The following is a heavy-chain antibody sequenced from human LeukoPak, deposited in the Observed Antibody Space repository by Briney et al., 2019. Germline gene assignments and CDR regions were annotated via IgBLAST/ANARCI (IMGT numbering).Heavy chain of an antibody. Sequence: GASVKVSCTASGYTFTSYDINWVRQATGQGLEWMGWMNPNSGNTGYAQKFQCRVTITRNTSISTAYMELSSLRSEDTAVYYCARRSYGYYYYYYMDVWGKGTTVTVSS. CDR1: GYTFTSYD. V-gene: IGHV1-8*03. CDR2: MNPNSGNT. D-gene: IGHD5-18*01. J-gene: IGHJ6*03. CDR3: ARRSYGYYYYYYMDV.